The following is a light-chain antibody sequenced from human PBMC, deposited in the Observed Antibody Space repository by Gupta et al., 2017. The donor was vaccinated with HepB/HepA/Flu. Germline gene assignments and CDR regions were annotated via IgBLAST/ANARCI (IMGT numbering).Light chain of an antibody. V-gene: IGLV6-57*03. CDR3: QSYDSSNRGV. CDR1: SGSIARNY. CDR2: EDN. Sequence: NFMLPQPHSVSESPGKTVTISCTRSSGSIARNYVQWYQQHPGSAPTTVIFEDNERPSGVPDRFAGSSYSSSNSASLTISGLKTEDEADYYCQSYDSSNRGVFGGGTKLTVL. J-gene: IGLJ2*01.